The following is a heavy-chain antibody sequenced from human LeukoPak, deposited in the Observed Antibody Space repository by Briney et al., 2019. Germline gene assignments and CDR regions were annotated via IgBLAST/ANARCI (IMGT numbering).Heavy chain of an antibody. J-gene: IGHJ6*03. D-gene: IGHD1-26*01. CDR3: ARIVGATTVYYHYYMDV. CDR1: GGTFSSYA. Sequence: SVKVSCKASGGTFSSYAISWVRQAPGQGLEWMGGIIPIFGTANYAQKFQGRVTITADESTSTAYMELSGLRSEDTAVYYCARIVGATTVYYHYYMDVWGKGTTVTVSS. CDR2: IIPIFGTA. V-gene: IGHV1-69*01.